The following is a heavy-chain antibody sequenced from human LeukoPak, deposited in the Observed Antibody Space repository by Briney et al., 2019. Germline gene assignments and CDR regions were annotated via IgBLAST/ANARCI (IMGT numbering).Heavy chain of an antibody. D-gene: IGHD2-15*01. Sequence: ASVKVSCKVSGYTLTELSMHWLRRAPGKGLEWMGGFDPEDGETIYAQKFQGRVTMTEDTSTDTAYMELSSLRSEDTAVYYCATLCSGGSCFDRYYYYMDVWGKGTTVTVSS. V-gene: IGHV1-24*01. CDR1: GYTLTELS. CDR2: FDPEDGET. CDR3: ATLCSGGSCFDRYYYYMDV. J-gene: IGHJ6*03.